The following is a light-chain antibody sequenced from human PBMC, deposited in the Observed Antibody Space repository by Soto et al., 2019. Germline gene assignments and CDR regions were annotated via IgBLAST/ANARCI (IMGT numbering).Light chain of an antibody. J-gene: IGKJ2*01. CDR2: AAS. V-gene: IGKV3-20*01. CDR3: QQYRSSLRT. CDR1: QSVNGNF. Sequence: EIVLTQSPGTLSLSPGARATLSCRASQSVNGNFLAWYQQKPGQAPRLLIYAASSRATGVPDRFSGSGSGTDFSLTISRLEPEDFAVYYCQQYRSSLRTFGQGTKLEIK.